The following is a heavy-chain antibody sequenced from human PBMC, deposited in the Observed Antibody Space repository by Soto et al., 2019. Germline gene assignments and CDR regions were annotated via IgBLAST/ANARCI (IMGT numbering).Heavy chain of an antibody. Sequence: PSETLSLTCTVSGGYISSDSFYWAWIRQPPGKGLEWIGIIYYSGDTYYNPSLAGRLTMSVDTSNQFSLTLRSVTAADTALYYCARNQPQRYCSGGTCRPAYGMDVWGQGTTVTVSS. CDR1: GGYISSDSFY. D-gene: IGHD2-15*01. CDR3: ARNQPQRYCSGGTCRPAYGMDV. V-gene: IGHV4-39*01. CDR2: IYYSGDT. J-gene: IGHJ6*02.